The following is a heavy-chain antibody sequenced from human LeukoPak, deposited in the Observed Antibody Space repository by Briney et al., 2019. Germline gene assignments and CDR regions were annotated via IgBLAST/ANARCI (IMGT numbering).Heavy chain of an antibody. J-gene: IGHJ5*02. V-gene: IGHV3-15*01. Sequence: GGSLRLSCAASGFTFSNAWMSWVRQAPGKGLEWVGRIKSKTDGGTTDYAAPVKGRFTISRDDSKNTLYLQMNSLKTEDTAVYYCTTDPELLWFGELFLLDPWGQGTLVTVSS. CDR1: GFTFSNAW. D-gene: IGHD3-10*01. CDR3: TTDPELLWFGELFLLDP. CDR2: IKSKTDGGTT.